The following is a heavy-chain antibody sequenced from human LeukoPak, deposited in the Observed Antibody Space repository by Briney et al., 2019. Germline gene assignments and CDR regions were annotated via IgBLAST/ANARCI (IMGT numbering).Heavy chain of an antibody. D-gene: IGHD3-10*01. V-gene: IGHV3-23*01. J-gene: IGHJ3*02. CDR2: ISGSGGST. CDR3: AKLGGTYGSGSYQAFDI. CDR1: GFTFSNAW. Sequence: GGSLRLSCAASGFTFSNAWMNWVRQAPGKGLEWVSAISGSGGSTYYADSMRGRFTISRDNSKNTLCLQMNSLRAEDTAVYFCAKLGGTYGSGSYQAFDIWGQGTMVTVSS.